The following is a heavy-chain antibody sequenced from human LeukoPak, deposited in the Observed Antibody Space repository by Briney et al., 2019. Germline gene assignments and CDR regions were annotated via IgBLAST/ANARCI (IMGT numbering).Heavy chain of an antibody. CDR3: ARHVNRRDLRYCSSTSCYPYMDV. J-gene: IGHJ6*03. Sequence: GESLKISCKGSGYSFTSYWIGWVRQMPGKGLEWMGIIYPGDSDTRYSPSFQGQVTISADKSISTAYLQWSSLKASDTAMYYCARHVNRRDLRYCSSTSCYPYMDVWGKGTTVTVSS. V-gene: IGHV5-51*01. CDR2: IYPGDSDT. CDR1: GYSFTSYW. D-gene: IGHD2-2*01.